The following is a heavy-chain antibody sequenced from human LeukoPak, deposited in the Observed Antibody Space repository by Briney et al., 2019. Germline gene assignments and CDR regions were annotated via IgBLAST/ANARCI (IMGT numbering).Heavy chain of an antibody. V-gene: IGHV4-59*01. CDR1: GGSISRYY. J-gene: IGHJ5*02. Sequence: SETLSLTCTVSGGSISRYYWSWVRQPPGKGLEWIGYIYYSGSTNYNPSLKSRVTISVDTSKNQFSLKLSSVTAADTAVYYCAREGYSYDLRWFDPWGQGTLVTVSS. CDR2: IYYSGST. D-gene: IGHD5-18*01. CDR3: AREGYSYDLRWFDP.